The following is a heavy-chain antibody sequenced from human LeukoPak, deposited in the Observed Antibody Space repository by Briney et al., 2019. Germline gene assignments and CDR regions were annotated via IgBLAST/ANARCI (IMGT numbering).Heavy chain of an antibody. CDR3: ARDRARSHYYDNSGYYSPFDH. CDR1: GFTFSSYS. V-gene: IGHV3-21*01. CDR2: ISSSSSYI. D-gene: IGHD3-22*01. Sequence: GGSLRLSCAASGFTFSSYSMNWVRQAPGKGLEWVSSISSSSSYIYYADSVKGRFTISRDNAKNALYLQMNSLRAEDTAVYYCARDRARSHYYDNSGYYSPFDHWGQGTLVTVSS. J-gene: IGHJ4*02.